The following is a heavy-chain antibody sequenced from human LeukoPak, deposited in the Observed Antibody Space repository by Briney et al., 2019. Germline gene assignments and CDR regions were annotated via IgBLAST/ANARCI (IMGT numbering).Heavy chain of an antibody. V-gene: IGHV3-30*18. CDR1: GFTFSSYG. CDR2: ISYDGSNK. D-gene: IGHD4-17*01. J-gene: IGHJ4*02. CDR3: AQDNYYGDHGYFDY. Sequence: PGRSLRLSCTASGFTFSSYGMHWVRQAPGKGLEWVAVISYDGSNKYYGDSVKGRFTISRDNSKNTLYLQMNSLRAEDTAVYYCAQDNYYGDHGYFDYWGQGTLVTVSS.